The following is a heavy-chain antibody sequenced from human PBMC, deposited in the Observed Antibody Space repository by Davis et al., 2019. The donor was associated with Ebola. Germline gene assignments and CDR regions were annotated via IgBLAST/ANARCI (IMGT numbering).Heavy chain of an antibody. J-gene: IGHJ4*02. CDR1: GFTFSSYA. Sequence: PGGSLRLSCAASGFTFSSYAMSWVRQAPGKGLEWVSAISGSGGSTYYADSVKGRFTISRDNSKNTLYLQMNSLRAEDTAVYYCAKGYDCSGGSCYFDYWGQGTLVTVSS. D-gene: IGHD2-15*01. CDR3: AKGYDCSGGSCYFDY. CDR2: ISGSGGST. V-gene: IGHV3-23*01.